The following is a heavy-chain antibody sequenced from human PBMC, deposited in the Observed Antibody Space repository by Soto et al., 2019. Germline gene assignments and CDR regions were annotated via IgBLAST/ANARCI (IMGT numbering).Heavy chain of an antibody. D-gene: IGHD1-26*01. CDR2: INYSGST. V-gene: IGHV4-30-2*01. CDR3: ARESGAGATNWFDP. J-gene: IGHJ5*02. Sequence: LSLTCAVSGGSISSGGYSWRWIRQPPGKGLEWIGDINYSGSTYYNPSLKSRATISIDRSKNHFSLELTSVTAADTAVYYCARESGAGATNWFDPWGQGTLVTVSS. CDR1: GGSISSGGYS.